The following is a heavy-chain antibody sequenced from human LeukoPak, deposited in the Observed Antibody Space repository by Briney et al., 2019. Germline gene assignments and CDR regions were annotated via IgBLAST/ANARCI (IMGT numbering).Heavy chain of an antibody. CDR2: IYSRGGT. CDR1: GFTFSNAW. J-gene: IGHJ4*02. Sequence: PGGSLRLSCAASGFTFSNAWMNWVRQAPGKGLEWVSLIYSRGGTSYADSVKGRFTISRDNAKNSLYLQMDSLRAEDTAVYYCARSRSAGYWGQGTLVTVSS. V-gene: IGHV3-53*01. CDR3: ARSRSAGY.